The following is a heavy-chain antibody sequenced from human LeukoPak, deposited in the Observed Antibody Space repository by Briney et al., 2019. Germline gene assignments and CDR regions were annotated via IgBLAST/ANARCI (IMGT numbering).Heavy chain of an antibody. J-gene: IGHJ6*02. D-gene: IGHD2-2*01. CDR3: ARDLEVSNWDIVVVPAAINYYYYGMDV. Sequence: SVTVSCQASGGTFSSYTISWVRQAPGQGLEWMGRVIPILGIANLAQKFQGRVTITADKSTSTAYMELSSLRSEDTAVYYCARDLEVSNWDIVVVPAAINYYYYGMDVWGQGTTVTVSS. V-gene: IGHV1-69*04. CDR2: VIPILGIA. CDR1: GGTFSSYT.